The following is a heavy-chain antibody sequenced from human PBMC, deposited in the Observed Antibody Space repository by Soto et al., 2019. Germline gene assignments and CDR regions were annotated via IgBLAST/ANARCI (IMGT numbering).Heavy chain of an antibody. D-gene: IGHD6-13*01. CDR2: ISAYNGNT. J-gene: IGHJ6*02. CDR3: ARAPPIEAAALSYYYYYGMDV. CDR1: GYTFTSYG. V-gene: IGHV1-18*04. Sequence: ASVKVSCKASGYTFTSYGISWVRQAPGQGLEWMGRISAYNGNTNYAQKLQGRVTMTTDTSTSTAYMELRSLRSDDTAVYYCARAPPIEAAALSYYYYYGMDVWGQGTTVTVSS.